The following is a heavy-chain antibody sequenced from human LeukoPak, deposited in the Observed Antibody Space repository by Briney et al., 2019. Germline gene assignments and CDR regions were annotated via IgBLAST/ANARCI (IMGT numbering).Heavy chain of an antibody. J-gene: IGHJ4*02. CDR2: ISGSGGST. D-gene: IGHD1-26*01. Sequence: VGSLRLSCAASGIIFSKYAMTWVRQAPGKGLEWVSVISGSGGSTYYADSVKGRFTISRDNSKSTLYLQMNSLRTEDTAVYYCAKGVGSYYSDSWGQGTLVTVFS. CDR1: GIIFSKYA. V-gene: IGHV3-23*01. CDR3: AKGVGSYYSDS.